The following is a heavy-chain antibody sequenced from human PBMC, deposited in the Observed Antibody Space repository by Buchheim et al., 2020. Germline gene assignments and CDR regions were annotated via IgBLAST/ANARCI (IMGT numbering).Heavy chain of an antibody. V-gene: IGHV4-34*01. D-gene: IGHD6-6*01. CDR2: INHSGST. CDR1: GGSLSGYY. Sequence: QVQLQQWGAGLLKPSETLSLTCAVYGGSLSGYYWSWIRQPPGKGLEWIGEINHSGSTNYNPSLKSRVTISVDTSKNQFSLKLSSVTAADTAVYYCARATPRRRYYYYGMDVWGQGTT. CDR3: ARATPRRRYYYYGMDV. J-gene: IGHJ6*02.